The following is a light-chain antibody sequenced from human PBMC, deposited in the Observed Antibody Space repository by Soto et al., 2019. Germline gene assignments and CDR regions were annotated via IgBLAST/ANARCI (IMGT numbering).Light chain of an antibody. CDR1: QSVSSSY. CDR3: QQYNNWPRA. Sequence: EIVFTQSPGTLSLSPGERGTLSCRARQSVSSSYLAWYQQKPGQAPRLLIYGASSRATGIPDRFSGSGSGTDCTLTISRLEPEDFAVYYCQQYNNWPRAFGQGTKVDIK. V-gene: IGKV3-20*01. J-gene: IGKJ1*01. CDR2: GAS.